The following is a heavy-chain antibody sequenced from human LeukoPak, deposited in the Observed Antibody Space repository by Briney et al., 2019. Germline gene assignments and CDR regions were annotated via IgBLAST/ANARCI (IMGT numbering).Heavy chain of an antibody. CDR1: GFTFSSYG. D-gene: IGHD5-18*01. V-gene: IGHV3-30*02. CDR3: AKDSAAMVSHFDY. J-gene: IGHJ4*02. CDR2: LRLDGINK. Sequence: GGSLRLSCAASGFTFSSYGMHWVRQAPGKGLEWVAFLRLDGINKYYADSVKGRFTISRDNSKNTLYLQMNSLRAEDTAVYYCAKDSAAMVSHFDYWGQGTLVTVSS.